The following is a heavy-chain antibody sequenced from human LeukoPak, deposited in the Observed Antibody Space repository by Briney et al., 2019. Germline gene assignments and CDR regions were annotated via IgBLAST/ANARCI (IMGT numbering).Heavy chain of an antibody. D-gene: IGHD3-22*01. J-gene: IGHJ4*02. CDR1: GFTFSSYA. CDR3: AKGQHYYDSSGYYDGY. Sequence: GSLRLSCAASGFTFSSYAMSWVRQAPGKGLEWVSAISGSGGSTYYADSVKGRFTIPRDNSKNTLYLQMNSLRAEDTAVYYCAKGQHYYDSSGYYDGYWGQGTLVTVSS. CDR2: ISGSGGST. V-gene: IGHV3-23*01.